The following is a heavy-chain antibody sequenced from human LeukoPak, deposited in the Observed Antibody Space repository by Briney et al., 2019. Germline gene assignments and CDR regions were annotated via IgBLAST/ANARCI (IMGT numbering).Heavy chain of an antibody. CDR3: ARDQVEMATTYFDY. Sequence: PGGSLRLSCAASGFTFSDYWMTWVRQAPGKGLEWVANIKPDGSEKYYVDSVKGRFTISRDNAKNSLYLQMNSLRAEDTAVYYCARDQVEMATTYFDYWGQGTLVTVSS. D-gene: IGHD5-24*01. J-gene: IGHJ4*02. V-gene: IGHV3-7*01. CDR1: GFTFSDYW. CDR2: IKPDGSEK.